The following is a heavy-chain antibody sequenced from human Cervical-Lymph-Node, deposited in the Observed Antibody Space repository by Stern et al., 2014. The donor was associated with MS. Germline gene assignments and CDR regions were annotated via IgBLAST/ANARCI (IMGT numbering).Heavy chain of an antibody. V-gene: IGHV3-33*01. CDR3: ARDGGTGSTGYFYGMDV. J-gene: IGHJ6*02. CDR2: IAYDGSNK. CDR1: GFTLSNYG. Sequence: VQLVESGGGLVQPGRSLRLSCAASGFTLSNYGMHWVRQAPGKGLEWAAVIAYDGSNKYYGDSVKGRFTISRDNSRSTLFLQMNSLRAEDTAVYYCARDGGTGSTGYFYGMDVWGQGTTVTVSS. D-gene: IGHD3-16*01.